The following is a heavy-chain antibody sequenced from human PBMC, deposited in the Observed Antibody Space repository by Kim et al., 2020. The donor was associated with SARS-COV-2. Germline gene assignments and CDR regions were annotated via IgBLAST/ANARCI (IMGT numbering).Heavy chain of an antibody. CDR3: VKDEAFTTVVVDYYFDY. J-gene: IGHJ4*02. Sequence: GGSLRLSCVASGFNFTNYGMHWVRQAPGKGLEWVAIVSYEGRNTYYAASVKGRFTISRDNSKNTLYLQMNSLRSEDTARYFCVKDEAFTTVVVDYYFDYWGQGTLVTVSS. CDR1: GFNFTNYG. V-gene: IGHV3-30*18. CDR2: VSYEGRNT. D-gene: IGHD2-15*01.